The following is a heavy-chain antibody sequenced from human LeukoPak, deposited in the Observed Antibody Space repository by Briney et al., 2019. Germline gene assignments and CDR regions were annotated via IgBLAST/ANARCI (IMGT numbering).Heavy chain of an antibody. D-gene: IGHD3-22*01. CDR2: IYYSGST. CDR1: GGSINSGDYY. J-gene: IGHJ3*02. V-gene: IGHV4-39*07. Sequence: SETLSLTCTVSGGSINSGDYYWVWIRQPPGKGLEWIGSIYYSGSTNYNPSLKSRVTISVDTSKNQFSLKLSSVTAADTAVYYCARTYYYDSSGYFGVGDAFDIWGQGTMVTVSS. CDR3: ARTYYYDSSGYFGVGDAFDI.